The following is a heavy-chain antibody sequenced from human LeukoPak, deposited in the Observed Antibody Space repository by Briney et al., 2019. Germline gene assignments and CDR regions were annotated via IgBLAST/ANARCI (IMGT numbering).Heavy chain of an antibody. V-gene: IGHV3-33*08. CDR3: ARAGYCSSTSCLNWFDP. CDR2: IWYDGSNK. Sequence: GGSLRLSCAASGFTFSSYSMNWVRQAPGKGQERVGFIWYDGSNKYYAASVKGRFTISRDNSKNTLYLQMNSLRAEDTAVYYCARAGYCSSTSCLNWFDPWGQGTLVTVSS. D-gene: IGHD2-2*01. J-gene: IGHJ5*02. CDR1: GFTFSSYS.